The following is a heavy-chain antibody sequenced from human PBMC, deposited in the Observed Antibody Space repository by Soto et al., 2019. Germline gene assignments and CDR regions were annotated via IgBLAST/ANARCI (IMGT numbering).Heavy chain of an antibody. CDR1: GGSFRTYA. CDR2: IIPMLAAP. Sequence: QGQLVQSGAEVKKPGSSVKVSCKASGGSFRTYAINWVRQAPGQGLEWMGGIIPMLAAPTYAQKFQGRLTITADESTTTGYLELSLLTSEDTAVYYCARVGPPSLSVIWFFDLWGRGTLVTVSS. J-gene: IGHJ2*01. D-gene: IGHD2-21*01. V-gene: IGHV1-69*01. CDR3: ARVGPPSLSVIWFFDL.